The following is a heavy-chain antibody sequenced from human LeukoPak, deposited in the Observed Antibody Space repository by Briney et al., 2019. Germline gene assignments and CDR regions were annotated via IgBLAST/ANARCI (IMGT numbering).Heavy chain of an antibody. CDR3: ARDREMVYFDY. CDR2: ISYDGSNK. Sequence: GGSLRLSCAASGFTFSSYAMHWVRQAPGKGLEWVAVISYDGSNKYYADSVKGRFTISRDNSKNTLYLQMNSLRAEDTAVYYCARDREMVYFDYWGQGTLVTVSS. CDR1: GFTFSSYA. J-gene: IGHJ4*02. V-gene: IGHV3-30*07. D-gene: IGHD5-24*01.